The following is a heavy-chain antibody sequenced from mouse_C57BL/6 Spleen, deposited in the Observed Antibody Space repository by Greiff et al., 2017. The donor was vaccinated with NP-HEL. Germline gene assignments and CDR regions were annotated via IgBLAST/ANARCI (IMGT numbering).Heavy chain of an antibody. J-gene: IGHJ1*03. D-gene: IGHD1-1*01. V-gene: IGHV1-52*01. CDR3: ARETVVARGYFDV. Sequence: QVQLQQPGAELVRPGSSVKLSCKASGYTFTSYWMHWVKQRPIQGLEWIGNIDPSDSETHYNQKFKDKATLTVDKSSSTAYMQLSSLTSEDSAVYYCARETVVARGYFDVWGTGTTVTVSS. CDR2: IDPSDSET. CDR1: GYTFTSYW.